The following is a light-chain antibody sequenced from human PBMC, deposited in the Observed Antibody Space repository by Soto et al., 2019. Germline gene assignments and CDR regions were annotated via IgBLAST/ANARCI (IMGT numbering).Light chain of an antibody. J-gene: IGKJ1*01. CDR1: QNVNNR. CDR2: GAS. V-gene: IGKV3-15*01. CDR3: QHFNSWPLL. Sequence: EILMTQSPAMLSVSPGERATLSCRASQNVNNRLAWYQQKAGQPPRLLIYGASTRATGIPARFSGSGSGTEFTLTISSLQSEDFAVYYCQHFNSWPLLFGQGTKVDIK.